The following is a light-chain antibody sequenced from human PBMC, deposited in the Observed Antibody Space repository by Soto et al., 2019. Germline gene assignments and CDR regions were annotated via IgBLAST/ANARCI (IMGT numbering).Light chain of an antibody. CDR2: LEGSGSY. CDR1: SGHSSYI. V-gene: IGLV4-60*02. CDR3: ETWDSNPRV. J-gene: IGLJ3*02. Sequence: QPVLTQSSSASASLGSSVKLTCTLSSGHSSYIIAWHQQQPGKAPRYLMKLEGSGSYNKGSGVPDRFSGSSSGADRYLTISXXXXXXXXDYYCETWDSNPRVFGGGTKLTVL.